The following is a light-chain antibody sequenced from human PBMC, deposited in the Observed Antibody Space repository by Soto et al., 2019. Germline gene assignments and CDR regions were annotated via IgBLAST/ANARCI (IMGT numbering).Light chain of an antibody. CDR3: CSYVGSFIFV. Sequence: QSVLTQPRSVSGSPGQSVTISCTGTSSDVGYYNYVSWYQQYPGKAPKLMIYDVSGRPSGVPDRFSGSKSGNTASLTISGLQAEDEAYYYGCSYVGSFIFVCGTGTKVTGL. CDR1: SSDVGYYNY. V-gene: IGLV2-11*01. CDR2: DVS. J-gene: IGLJ1*01.